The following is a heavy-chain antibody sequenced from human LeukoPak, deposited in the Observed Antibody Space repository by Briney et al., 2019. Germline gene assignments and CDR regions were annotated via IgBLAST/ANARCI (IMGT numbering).Heavy chain of an antibody. CDR1: GGTFSSYA. V-gene: IGHV1-69*13. Sequence: SVKVSCKASGGTFSSYAISWVRQAPGQGLEWMGGIIPIFGTANYAQKFQGRVTITADESTSTAYMELSSLRSEDTAVYYCARSPSGSYPFDYWGQGTLVTVSS. CDR2: IIPIFGTA. CDR3: ARSPSGSYPFDY. D-gene: IGHD1-26*01. J-gene: IGHJ4*02.